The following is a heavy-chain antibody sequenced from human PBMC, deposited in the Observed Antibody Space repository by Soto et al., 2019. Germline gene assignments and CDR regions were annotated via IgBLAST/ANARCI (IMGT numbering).Heavy chain of an antibody. CDR1: GYTFTGYY. V-gene: IGHV1-2*04. D-gene: IGHD6-25*01. CDR2: INPNSGGT. J-gene: IGHJ4*02. Sequence: GASVKVSCKASGYTFTGYYMHWVRQAPGQGLEWMGWINPNSGGTNYAQKFQGWVTMTRDMSTSTAYMELSSLRSEDTAVYYCAAAKALYADFDYWGQGTLVPVSS. CDR3: AAAKALYADFDY.